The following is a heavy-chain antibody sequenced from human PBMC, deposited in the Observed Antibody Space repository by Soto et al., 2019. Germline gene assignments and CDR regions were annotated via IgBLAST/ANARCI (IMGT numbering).Heavy chain of an antibody. Sequence: LKISCKGSGYSFTSFWIGWVRLMPGKGLEWMGIIYPGDSDTRYSPSFQGQVTISADKSISTAYLQWSSLKASDTAMYYCARLMGLRVIYYFDYWGQGTLVTVSS. CDR2: IYPGDSDT. D-gene: IGHD4-17*01. CDR1: GYSFTSFW. V-gene: IGHV5-51*01. J-gene: IGHJ4*02. CDR3: ARLMGLRVIYYFDY.